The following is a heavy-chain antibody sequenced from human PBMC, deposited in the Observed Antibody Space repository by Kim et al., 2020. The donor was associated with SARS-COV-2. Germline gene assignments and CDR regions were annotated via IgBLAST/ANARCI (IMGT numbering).Heavy chain of an antibody. Sequence: SVKVSCKASGGTFSSYAISWVRQAPGQGLEWMGGIIPIFGTANYAQKFQGRVTITADESTSTAYMELSSLRSEETAVYYCARDQYYYDSSGYSFDPWGQGTLVTVSS. CDR3: ARDQYYYDSSGYSFDP. V-gene: IGHV1-69*13. J-gene: IGHJ5*02. D-gene: IGHD3-22*01. CDR2: IIPIFGTA. CDR1: GGTFSSYA.